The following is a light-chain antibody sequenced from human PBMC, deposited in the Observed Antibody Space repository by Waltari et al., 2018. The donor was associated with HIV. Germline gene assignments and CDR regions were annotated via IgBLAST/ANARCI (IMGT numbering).Light chain of an antibody. CDR2: SAD. Sequence: QSALTQPPSVSGAPGQTVTMSCTGVSYHLGIFYAVHWYQHLPGAAPKLLISSADGRPAGVPDRFSGAKSGASASLTITGLQAEDEADYYCQSFDSSLSRWVFGGGTKLTVL. J-gene: IGLJ3*02. V-gene: IGLV1-40*01. CDR1: SYHLGIFYA. CDR3: QSFDSSLSRWV.